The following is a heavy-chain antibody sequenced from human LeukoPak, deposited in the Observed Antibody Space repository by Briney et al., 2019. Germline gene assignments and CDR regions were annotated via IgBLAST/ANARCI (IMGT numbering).Heavy chain of an antibody. Sequence: GGSLRLSCTASGFTFSSYWMSWVRQAPGKGLEWVANIKQDGSEKYYVDSVKGRFTISRDNAKNSLYLQMNSLRAEDTAVYYCARLRYSSSWWDAFDIWGQGTMATVSS. CDR2: IKQDGSEK. V-gene: IGHV3-7*01. D-gene: IGHD6-13*01. CDR3: ARLRYSSSWWDAFDI. J-gene: IGHJ3*02. CDR1: GFTFSSYW.